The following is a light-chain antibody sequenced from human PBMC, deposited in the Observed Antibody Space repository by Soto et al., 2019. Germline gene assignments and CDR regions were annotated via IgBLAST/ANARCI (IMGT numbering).Light chain of an antibody. CDR2: GAS. J-gene: IGKJ4*02. Sequence: EIVLTQSPGTLSLSPGERATLSCRASQSVTSSYLAWYQQKPGQAPRLLIYGASSRATGIPDRCSGSGSGTDFTLTISRLEPEDFAVYYCQQYGNSPLTFGGGTKVELK. CDR1: QSVTSSY. CDR3: QQYGNSPLT. V-gene: IGKV3-20*01.